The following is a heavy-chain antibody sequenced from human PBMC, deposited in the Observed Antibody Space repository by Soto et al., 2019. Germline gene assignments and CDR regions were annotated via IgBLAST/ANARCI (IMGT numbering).Heavy chain of an antibody. V-gene: IGHV1-3*01. CDR3: ARAAVRGAS. CDR1: GYTFTSYA. Sequence: GASVKVSCKASGYTFTSYAMLWVRQAPGQRLEWMGWINAGNGNTKYSQKFQGRVTMTRDTSTSTVYMELSSLRSEDTAVYYCARAAVRGASWGQGTLVTVSS. CDR2: INAGNGNT. D-gene: IGHD1-26*01. J-gene: IGHJ5*02.